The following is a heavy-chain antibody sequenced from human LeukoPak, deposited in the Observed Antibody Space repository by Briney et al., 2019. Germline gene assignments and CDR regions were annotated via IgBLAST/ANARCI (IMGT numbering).Heavy chain of an antibody. CDR3: TTGGWYDDSSGYYRVVY. D-gene: IGHD3-22*01. V-gene: IGHV3-33*08. J-gene: IGHJ4*02. Sequence: GGSLRLSCAASGFTFSSYEMNWVRQASGKGLEWVAVIWYDGSNEYYADSVKGRFTISRDNSKNTLYLQMNSLRAEDTAVYYCTTGGWYDDSSGYYRVVYWGQGTLVTVSS. CDR2: IWYDGSNE. CDR1: GFTFSSYE.